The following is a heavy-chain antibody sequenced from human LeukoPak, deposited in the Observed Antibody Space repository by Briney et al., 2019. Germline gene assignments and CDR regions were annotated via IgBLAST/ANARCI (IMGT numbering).Heavy chain of an antibody. CDR3: AKATGYLL. D-gene: IGHD1-14*01. Sequence: GGSLRLSCAASGFTFSSYAMSWVRQAPGKGLEWVSTISNSDYSTYYADSGKGRFTISRANSENTLYLQMNNLRAEDTAVYYCAKATGYLLWGQGTLVTVSS. CDR2: ISNSDYST. V-gene: IGHV3-23*01. CDR1: GFTFSSYA. J-gene: IGHJ4*02.